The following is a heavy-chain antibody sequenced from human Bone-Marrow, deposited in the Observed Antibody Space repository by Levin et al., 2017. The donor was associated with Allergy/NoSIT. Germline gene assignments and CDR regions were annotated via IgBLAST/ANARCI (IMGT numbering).Heavy chain of an antibody. V-gene: IGHV3-30*18. J-gene: IGHJ5*02. CDR3: ANYYYDSSGYPFDP. CDR1: GFTFSSYG. CDR2: ISYDGSNK. D-gene: IGHD3-22*01. Sequence: GESLKISCAASGFTFSSYGMHWVRQAPGKGLEWVAVISYDGSNKYYADSVKGRFTISRDNSKNTLYLQMNSLRAEDTAVYYCANYYYDSSGYPFDPWGQGTLVTVSS.